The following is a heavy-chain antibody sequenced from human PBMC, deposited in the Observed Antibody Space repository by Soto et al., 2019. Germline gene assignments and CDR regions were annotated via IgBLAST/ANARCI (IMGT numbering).Heavy chain of an antibody. V-gene: IGHV3-21*01. D-gene: IGHD6-13*01. Sequence: PGGSLRLSCAASGFTFSSYSMNWVRQAPGKGLEWVSSISSSSSYIYYADSVKGRFTISRDNAKNSLYLQMNSLRAEDTAVYYCGRDSKMIAAVNGSAPWGRGPLVTVP. J-gene: IGHJ5*02. CDR1: GFTFSSYS. CDR3: GRDSKMIAAVNGSAP. CDR2: ISSSSSYI.